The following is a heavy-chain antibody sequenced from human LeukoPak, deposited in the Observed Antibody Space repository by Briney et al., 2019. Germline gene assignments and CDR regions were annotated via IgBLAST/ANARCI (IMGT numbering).Heavy chain of an antibody. CDR3: ASTSVYYYDSSGYFY. CDR1: GYTFTGYY. J-gene: IGHJ4*02. D-gene: IGHD3-22*01. CDR2: INPNSGGT. V-gene: IGHV1-2*02. Sequence: ASVKVSCKASGYTFTGYYMHWVRQAPGQGLEWMGWINPNSGGTNYAQKFQGRVTMTRDTSISTAYMELSRLRSDDTAVYYCASTSVYYYDSSGYFYWGPGTLVTVSS.